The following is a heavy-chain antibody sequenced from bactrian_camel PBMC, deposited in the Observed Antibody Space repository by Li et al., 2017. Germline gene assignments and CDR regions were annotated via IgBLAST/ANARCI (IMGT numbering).Heavy chain of an antibody. CDR3: AAVSCPRGVVVAAADQYEH. D-gene: IGHD7*01. V-gene: IGHV3S9*01. CDR2: IGIDGRT. CDR1: GYSSNTFC. J-gene: IGHJ4*01. Sequence: HVQLVESGGGSVQAGGSVRLSCAASGYSSNTFCMGWFRRVPGLEREGVAGIGIDGRTAYADSVKGRFTISQDKAESIVYLQMNSLQPEDTGVYSCAAVSCPRGVVVAAADQYEHWGQGTQVTV.